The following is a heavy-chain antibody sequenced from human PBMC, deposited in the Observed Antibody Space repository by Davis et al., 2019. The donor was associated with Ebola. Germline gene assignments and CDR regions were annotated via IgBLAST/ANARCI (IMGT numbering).Heavy chain of an antibody. CDR1: GGTFTTYD. Sequence: ASVKVSCKASGGTFTTYDINWVRQATGQGLEWMGWMNPNSGNTGYAQKFQGRVTITRNTSISTAYMELTSLRSEDTAVYYCARDQGWSGYLEAHWYFDLWGRGTLVTVSS. D-gene: IGHD3-3*01. CDR3: ARDQGWSGYLEAHWYFDL. J-gene: IGHJ2*01. V-gene: IGHV1-8*03. CDR2: MNPNSGNT.